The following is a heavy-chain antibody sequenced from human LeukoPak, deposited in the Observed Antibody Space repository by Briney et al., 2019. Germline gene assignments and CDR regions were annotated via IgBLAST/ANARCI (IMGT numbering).Heavy chain of an antibody. V-gene: IGHV3-74*01. CDR3: ARPFDANPRPRYDAFDM. CDR1: GFIFPDYW. CDR2: IRGDGRAT. Sequence: GGSMRLSCAASGFIFPDYWMHWVRQAPGSELVWVARIRGDGRATTYADSVKGRFTISRDNAMSTVFLQMKSLRAEDTAVYNCARPFDANPRPRYDAFDMWGQGTMVTVSS. J-gene: IGHJ3*02. D-gene: IGHD3-9*01.